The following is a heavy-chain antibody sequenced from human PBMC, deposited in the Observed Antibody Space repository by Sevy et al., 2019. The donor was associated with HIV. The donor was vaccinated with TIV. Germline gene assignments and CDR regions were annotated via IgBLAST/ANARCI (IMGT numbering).Heavy chain of an antibody. CDR1: GYSFTSYW. V-gene: IGHV5-51*01. Sequence: GESLKISCKGSGYSFTSYWIGWVRQMPGKGLEWMGIIYPVDSDTRYSRSFKGQVTISADKSISTAYLQGSSLKASATAMYYWARLGGATNYFDYWGQGTLVTVSS. D-gene: IGHD1-26*01. CDR2: IYPVDSDT. CDR3: ARLGGATNYFDY. J-gene: IGHJ4*02.